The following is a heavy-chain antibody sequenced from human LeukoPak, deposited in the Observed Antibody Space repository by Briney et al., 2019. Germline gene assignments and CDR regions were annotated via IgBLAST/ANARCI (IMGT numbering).Heavy chain of an antibody. D-gene: IGHD4-11*01. V-gene: IGHV3-7*01. Sequence: PGGSLRLSCAASGFTFSSYWMSWVRQAPGKGLEWVANIKQDGSEKYYVDSEKGRFTISRDNAKNSLYLQMNSLRAEDTAVYYCARDSTTVILYYYYYGMDVWGQGTTVTVSS. J-gene: IGHJ6*02. CDR2: IKQDGSEK. CDR3: ARDSTTVILYYYYYGMDV. CDR1: GFTFSSYW.